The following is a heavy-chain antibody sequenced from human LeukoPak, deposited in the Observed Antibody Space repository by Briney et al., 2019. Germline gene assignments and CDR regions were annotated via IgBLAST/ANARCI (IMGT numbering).Heavy chain of an antibody. CDR1: GGTFSSYA. CDR3: AKMGGNFPRYYFDY. Sequence: ASVKVSCKASGGTFSSYAISWVRQAPGQGLEWMGRIIPIFGTTNYAQKFQGRVTITTDESTSTAYMELSSLRSEDTAMYYCAKMGGNFPRYYFDYWGQGTLVTVSS. V-gene: IGHV1-69*05. J-gene: IGHJ4*02. D-gene: IGHD4-23*01. CDR2: IIPIFGTT.